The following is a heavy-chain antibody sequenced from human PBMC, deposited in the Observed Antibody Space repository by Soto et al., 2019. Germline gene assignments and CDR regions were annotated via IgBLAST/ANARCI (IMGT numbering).Heavy chain of an antibody. V-gene: IGHV4-31*03. CDR1: GGSISSGGYY. Sequence: SETLSLTCTVSGGSISSGGYYWSWIRQHPDKGLEWIGYIYYTGNTYYNASLKSRVTISVDTSNNQFSLKLSSVTAADTAVYYCARVGISSPDAFDIWGQGTTVTVSS. CDR2: IYYTGNT. CDR3: ARVGISSPDAFDI. J-gene: IGHJ3*02. D-gene: IGHD3-3*02.